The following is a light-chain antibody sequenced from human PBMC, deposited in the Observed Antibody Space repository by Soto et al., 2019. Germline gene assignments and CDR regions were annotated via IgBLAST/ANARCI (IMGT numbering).Light chain of an antibody. CDR1: QSVRGY. Sequence: EIVLTQSPATLSLPPGERATLSCRASQSVRGYLAWYQQKPGQAPRLLIYDASNRATGIPARFSGSGSGADFTLTISSLEPEDFAVYYCQQRSNWLTFGGGTKVEIK. CDR3: QQRSNWLT. V-gene: IGKV3-11*01. CDR2: DAS. J-gene: IGKJ4*01.